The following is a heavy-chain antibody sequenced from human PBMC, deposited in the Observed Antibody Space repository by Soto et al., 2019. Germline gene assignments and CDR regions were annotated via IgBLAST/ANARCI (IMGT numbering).Heavy chain of an antibody. V-gene: IGHV4-61*01. CDR1: GGSVSSGRYY. CDR3: ARGAHYGDYYYYGMDV. CDR2: IYYSGST. D-gene: IGHD4-17*01. J-gene: IGHJ6*02. Sequence: TETLWRTFTVSGGSVSSGRYYWSWIRPPPGKGLEWIGYIYYSGSTNYNPSLKSRVTISVDTSKNQFSLKLSSVTAADTAVYYCARGAHYGDYYYYGMDVWGQGTTVS.